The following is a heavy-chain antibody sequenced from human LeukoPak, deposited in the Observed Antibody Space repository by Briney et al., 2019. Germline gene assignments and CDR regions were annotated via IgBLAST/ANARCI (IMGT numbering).Heavy chain of an antibody. CDR1: GGSFSGYY. D-gene: IGHD5-18*01. Sequence: SETLSLTCAVYGGSFSGYYWSWIRQPPGKGLEWIGEINHSGSTNYNPSLKSRVTISVDTSKNQFSLKLSSVTAADTAVYYCARRPYMDTANIDYWGQGTLVTVSS. CDR2: INHSGST. V-gene: IGHV4-34*01. J-gene: IGHJ4*02. CDR3: ARRPYMDTANIDY.